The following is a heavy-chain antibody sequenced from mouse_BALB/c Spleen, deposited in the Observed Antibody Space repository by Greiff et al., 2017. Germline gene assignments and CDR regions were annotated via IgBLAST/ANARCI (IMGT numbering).Heavy chain of an antibody. Sequence: QVQLQQSGAELMKPGASVKISCKATGYTFSSYWIEWVKQRPGHGLEWIGEILPGSGSTNYNEKFKGKATFTADTSSNTAYMQLSSLTSEDSAVYYCARGYYRYGWFAYWGQGTLVTVSA. CDR1: GYTFSSYW. CDR2: ILPGSGST. J-gene: IGHJ3*01. V-gene: IGHV1-9*01. D-gene: IGHD2-14*01. CDR3: ARGYYRYGWFAY.